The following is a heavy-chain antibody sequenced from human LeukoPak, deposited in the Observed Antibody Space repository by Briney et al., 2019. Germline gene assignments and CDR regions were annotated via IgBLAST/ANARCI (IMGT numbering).Heavy chain of an antibody. J-gene: IGHJ4*02. D-gene: IGHD6-19*01. CDR2: TYQRSKWYN. CDR3: ARSPSPYSSGWYFDY. CDR1: GDIVSINSAA. Sequence: PSQTLSLTCAISGDIVSINSAAWNWIRQSPSRGLEWLGRTYQRSKWYNDYAVSVKSRITINPDISKNQFSLQLNSVTPEDTAVYYCARSPSPYSSGWYFDYWGRGTLVTVSS. V-gene: IGHV6-1*01.